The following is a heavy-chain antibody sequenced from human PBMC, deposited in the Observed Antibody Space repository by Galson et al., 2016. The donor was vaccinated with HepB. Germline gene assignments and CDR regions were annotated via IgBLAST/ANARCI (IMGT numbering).Heavy chain of an antibody. CDR2: VWYDGSNK. CDR3: ARDRGVYVYYSYGMDV. J-gene: IGHJ6*02. CDR1: GFTFGRHG. Sequence: SLRLSCAASGFTFGRHGMHRVRQAPGKGPEWVAVVWYDGSNKYYADSVKGRFTISRDNSENTVYLQMNSLRADDTAVYYCARDRGVYVYYSYGMDVWGQGTTVAVSS. V-gene: IGHV3-33*01. D-gene: IGHD2-8*01.